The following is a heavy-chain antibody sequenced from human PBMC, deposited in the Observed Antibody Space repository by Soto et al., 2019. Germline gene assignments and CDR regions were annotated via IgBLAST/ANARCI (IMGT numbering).Heavy chain of an antibody. D-gene: IGHD3-10*01. Sequence: PGGSLRLSCATFGFSFSNYAMSWVRQAPGKGLEWVSAISGSGGSTYYADSVKGRFTISRDNSKNTPYLQMNSLRAEDTAVYYCAKVGVSSGGSYYIHSPRDYYFDYWGQGTLVTVSS. CDR1: GFSFSNYA. V-gene: IGHV3-23*01. CDR3: AKVGVSSGGSYYIHSPRDYYFDY. CDR2: ISGSGGST. J-gene: IGHJ4*02.